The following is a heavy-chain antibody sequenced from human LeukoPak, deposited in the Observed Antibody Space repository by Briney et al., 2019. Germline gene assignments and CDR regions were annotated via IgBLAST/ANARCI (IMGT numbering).Heavy chain of an antibody. CDR3: AGWRSGSYYHFDY. J-gene: IGHJ4*02. V-gene: IGHV4-4*07. D-gene: IGHD1-26*01. CDR1: GGSISSYD. Sequence: PSETLSLTCNVSGGSISSYDWNWIRQPAGKGLEWIGRIYTSGSTNYNPSLKSRVTMSVDTSKNQFSLKLSSVTAADTAVYYCAGWRSGSYYHFDYWGQVTLVTVSS. CDR2: IYTSGST.